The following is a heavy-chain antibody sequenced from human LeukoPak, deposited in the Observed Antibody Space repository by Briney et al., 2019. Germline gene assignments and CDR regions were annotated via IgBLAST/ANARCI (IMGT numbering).Heavy chain of an antibody. D-gene: IGHD2-15*01. CDR3: TTHAGHTSHELLNFDF. J-gene: IGHJ4*02. CDR2: IKSKTDGGTT. V-gene: IGHV3-15*01. CDR1: GFTFSNAW. Sequence: GGSLRLSCAASGFTFSNAWMSWVRQAPGKGLEWVGRIKSKTDGGTTDYAAPVKGRFTISRDDSKNTLYLQMNSLKTEDTAVYYCTTHAGHTSHELLNFDFWGQGTPVTVSS.